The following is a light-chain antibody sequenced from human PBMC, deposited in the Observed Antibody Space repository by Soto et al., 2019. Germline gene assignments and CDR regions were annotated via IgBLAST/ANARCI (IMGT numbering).Light chain of an antibody. J-gene: IGKJ1*01. CDR3: QQRSDWPPWT. V-gene: IGKV3-11*01. CDR1: QSVGGY. CDR2: DAS. Sequence: EIVLTQSPATLSLSPGERATLSCRASQSVGGYLAWYQQKPGQAPRLLIYDASNRATVIPARFSGCGSGTDFARTISSLEAEDFAVYYCQQRSDWPPWTLGQGTKVEIK.